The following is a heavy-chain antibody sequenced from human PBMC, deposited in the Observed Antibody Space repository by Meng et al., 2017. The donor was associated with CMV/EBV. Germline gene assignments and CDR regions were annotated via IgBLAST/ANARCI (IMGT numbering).Heavy chain of an antibody. D-gene: IGHD3/OR15-3a*01. Sequence: EAGPGRVKPPQPLSLPCPVSGGSISSGDYYWSWIRQPPGKGLEWIGYIYYSGSTYYNPSLKSRVTISVDTSKNQFSLKLSSVTAADTAVYYCAREEIGLDPWGQGTLVTVSS. V-gene: IGHV4-30-4*08. CDR2: IYYSGST. CDR1: GGSISSGDYY. CDR3: AREEIGLDP. J-gene: IGHJ5*02.